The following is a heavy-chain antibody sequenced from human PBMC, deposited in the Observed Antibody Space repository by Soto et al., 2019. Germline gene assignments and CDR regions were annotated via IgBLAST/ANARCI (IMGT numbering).Heavy chain of an antibody. CDR2: IYYSGST. J-gene: IGHJ6*02. Sequence: SETLSLTCTVSGGSISSSSYYWGWIRQPPGKGLEWIGSIYYSGSTYYNPSLKSRVTISVDTSKNQFSLKLSSVTAADTAVYYCANLYYYYGMDVWGQGTTVTVS. CDR3: ANLYYYYGMDV. CDR1: GGSISSSSYY. V-gene: IGHV4-39*01.